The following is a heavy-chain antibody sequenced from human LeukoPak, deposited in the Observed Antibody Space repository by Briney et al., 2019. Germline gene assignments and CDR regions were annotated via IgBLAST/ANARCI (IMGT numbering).Heavy chain of an antibody. CDR1: GFTVSSNY. D-gene: IGHD2-21*01. CDR3: ARGRPYFDY. V-gene: IGHV3-53*01. J-gene: IGHJ4*02. Sequence: GGSLRLSCAASGFTVSSNYMSWVRQAPGKGLEWVSVIYSGGNTYYADSVKGRFTISGDSSKNTPYLQMNSLRAEDTAVYYCARGRPYFDYWGQGTLVTVSS. CDR2: IYSGGNT.